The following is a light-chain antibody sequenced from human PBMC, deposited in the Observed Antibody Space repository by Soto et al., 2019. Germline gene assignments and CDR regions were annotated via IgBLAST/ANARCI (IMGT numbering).Light chain of an antibody. J-gene: IGLJ1*01. CDR1: SSNIGDNF. CDR2: DNY. V-gene: IGLV1-51*01. Sequence: QSVLTQPPSMSAAPGQRVTISCSGTSSNIGDNFVSWYRQFPGTAPELLIHDNYRRPSELPGRFSGSKSGTSATLVITGLQTGDEADYYCGTWDDSLVSYVFGTGTRSPS. CDR3: GTWDDSLVSYV.